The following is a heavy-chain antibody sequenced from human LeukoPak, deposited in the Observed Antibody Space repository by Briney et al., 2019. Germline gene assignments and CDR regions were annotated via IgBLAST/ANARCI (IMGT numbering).Heavy chain of an antibody. CDR3: ARDTTYSSGGYFDY. J-gene: IGHJ4*02. Sequence: GGSLRLSCAASGFTFSSYSMNWVRQAPGKGLEWVSYISSSSSTIYYADSVKGRFTFSRDNAKNSLYLQMNSLRAEDTAVYYCARDTTYSSGGYFDYWGQGTLVTVSS. V-gene: IGHV3-48*01. D-gene: IGHD6-19*01. CDR1: GFTFSSYS. CDR2: ISSSSSTI.